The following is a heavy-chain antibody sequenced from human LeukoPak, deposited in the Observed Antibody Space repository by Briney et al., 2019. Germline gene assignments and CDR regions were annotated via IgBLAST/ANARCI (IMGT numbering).Heavy chain of an antibody. CDR1: GVSISSSSYY. Sequence: PSETLSLTCTVSGVSISSSSYYWSWIRQPPGKGLEWIGSIYYSGSTYYNPSLKSRVTISVDTSKNQFSLKLSSVTAADTAVYYCARLYCSGGSCYSSLPAHFDYWGQGTLVTVSS. J-gene: IGHJ4*02. CDR3: ARLYCSGGSCYSSLPAHFDY. V-gene: IGHV4-39*07. CDR2: IYYSGST. D-gene: IGHD2-15*01.